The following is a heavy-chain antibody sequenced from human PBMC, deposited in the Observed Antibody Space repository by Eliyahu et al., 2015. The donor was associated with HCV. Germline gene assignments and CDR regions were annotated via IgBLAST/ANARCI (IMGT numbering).Heavy chain of an antibody. CDR2: VHPYGGEK. Sequence: EVQLVESGGGLVQPGGSLRLSCAASGFPFDGFWMSWVRQTPGRGLGWVANVHPYGGEKYYADSVKGRFTISRDNAKSSAYLQISSLRDEDTGFYYCVRLTALSPGSAWPEYWGQGALLIVSS. V-gene: IGHV3-7*05. CDR3: VRLTALSPGSAWPEY. J-gene: IGHJ4*02. CDR1: GFPFDGFW. D-gene: IGHD1-14*01.